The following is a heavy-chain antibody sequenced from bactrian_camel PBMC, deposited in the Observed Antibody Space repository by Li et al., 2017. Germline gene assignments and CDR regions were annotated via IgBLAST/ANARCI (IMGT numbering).Heavy chain of an antibody. Sequence: VQLVESGGGSVQPGGSLRLSCRHSQYIDRPTCMAWFRQAPGKEREWVARISTFNTETYTESVRGRFTIARDNAKSAMYLQMSNLSPDDTGMYYCAAAVTYTCGLSAADFSFSYWGQGTQVTVS. CDR3: AAAVTYTCGLSAADFSFSY. J-gene: IGHJ6*01. CDR1: QYIDRPTC. CDR2: ISTFNTE. V-gene: IGHV3S53*01. D-gene: IGHD2*01.